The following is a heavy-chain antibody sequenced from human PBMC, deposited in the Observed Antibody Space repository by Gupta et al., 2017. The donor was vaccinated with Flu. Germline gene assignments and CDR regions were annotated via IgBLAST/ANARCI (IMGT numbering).Heavy chain of an antibody. CDR3: ARGAYCSSTSCIVFSGWFDP. D-gene: IGHD2-2*01. Sequence: GLVWVSRINTDGTTTNYADSVKGRFTISRDNAKNTLYLQMNSLRPEDTAVYYCARGAYCSSTSCIVFSGWFDPWGQGTLVTVSS. CDR2: INTDGTTT. J-gene: IGHJ5*01. V-gene: IGHV3-74*01.